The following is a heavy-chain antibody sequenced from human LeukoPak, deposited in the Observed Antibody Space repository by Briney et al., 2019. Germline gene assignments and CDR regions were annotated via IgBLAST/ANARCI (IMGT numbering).Heavy chain of an antibody. CDR1: GFTFTNYA. Sequence: GGSLRLSCAASGFTFTNYAMSWVRQAPGKGLEWVSTISGGGGSTYSADSVMGRFTISRDNAENSLYLQMNSLRAEDTAVYYCARGYYYGLDVWGKGTTVIVSS. J-gene: IGHJ6*04. V-gene: IGHV3-23*01. CDR2: ISGGGGST. CDR3: ARGYYYGLDV. D-gene: IGHD1-14*01.